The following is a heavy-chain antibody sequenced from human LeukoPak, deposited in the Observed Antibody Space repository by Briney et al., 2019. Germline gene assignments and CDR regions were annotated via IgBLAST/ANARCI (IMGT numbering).Heavy chain of an antibody. CDR1: GCSISSYY. D-gene: IGHD3-16*01. J-gene: IGHJ4*02. V-gene: IGHV4-4*07. CDR3: ASWGSPTGGGSGY. Sequence: SETLSLTCTVSGCSISSYYWSWIRQPAGKGLEWVGRIYTSGSTNYNPSLKSRVTMSVDTYKNQFSLKLSSVTAADTAVYCCASWGSPTGGGSGYWGEAGLVTVCS. CDR2: IYTSGST.